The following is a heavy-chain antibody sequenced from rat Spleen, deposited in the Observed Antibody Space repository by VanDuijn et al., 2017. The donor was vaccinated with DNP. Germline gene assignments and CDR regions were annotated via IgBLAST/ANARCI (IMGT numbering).Heavy chain of an antibody. CDR3: ARWFNSGYYFDY. Sequence: EVQLAESGGGLVQPGRSMKLSCAASGFTFSSFPMAWVRQATTKGLEWVAIISISGGRIYYRDSVKGRFTISRDNAKTTLYLQMNSLRSEDMATYYCARWFNSGYYFDYWGQGVMVTVSS. V-gene: IGHV5-46*01. D-gene: IGHD4-3*01. CDR1: GFTFSSFP. CDR2: ISISGGRI. J-gene: IGHJ2*01.